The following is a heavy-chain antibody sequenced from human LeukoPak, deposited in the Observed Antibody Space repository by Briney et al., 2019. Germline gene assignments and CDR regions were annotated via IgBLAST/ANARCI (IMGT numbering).Heavy chain of an antibody. CDR2: INPNSGGT. J-gene: IGHJ4*02. V-gene: IGHV1-2*02. CDR3: AREALWFGELSGFDY. D-gene: IGHD3-10*01. Sequence: GASVKVSCKASGYTFTGYYMHWARQAPGQGLEWMGWINPNSGGTNYAQKFQGRVTMTRDTSISTAYMELSRLRSDDTAVYYCAREALWFGELSGFDYWGQGTLVTVSS. CDR1: GYTFTGYY.